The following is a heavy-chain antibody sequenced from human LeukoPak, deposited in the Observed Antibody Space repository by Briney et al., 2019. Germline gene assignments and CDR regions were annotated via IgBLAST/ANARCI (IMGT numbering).Heavy chain of an antibody. Sequence: PGGSLRLSCAASRFTFSSYWMHWVRQAPGKGLVLVSRISKDGSSTYYADSVKGRFTISRDNAKNTLYLQMNGLRAEDTAVYYCARDEVGVGATHDYWGQGTLVTVSS. CDR2: ISKDGSST. CDR3: ARDEVGVGATHDY. D-gene: IGHD1-26*01. V-gene: IGHV3-74*01. J-gene: IGHJ4*02. CDR1: RFTFSSYW.